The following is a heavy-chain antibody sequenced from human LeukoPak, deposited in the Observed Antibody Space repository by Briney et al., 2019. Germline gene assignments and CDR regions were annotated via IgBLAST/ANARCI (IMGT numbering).Heavy chain of an antibody. CDR3: ARANIVVVPAAMEGDY. J-gene: IGHJ4*02. V-gene: IGHV1-2*02. CDR1: GYTFTGYY. Sequence: ASVKVSCKASGYTFTGYYMHWVRQAPGQGLEWMGWINPNSGGTNYAQKFQGRVTMTRDTSISTAYMELSRLRSDDTAVYYCARANIVVVPAAMEGDYWGQGTLVTVSS. D-gene: IGHD2-2*01. CDR2: INPNSGGT.